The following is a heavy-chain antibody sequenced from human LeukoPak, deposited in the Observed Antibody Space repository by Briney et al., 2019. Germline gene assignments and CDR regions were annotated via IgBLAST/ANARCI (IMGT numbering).Heavy chain of an antibody. CDR2: IRYDGSNK. V-gene: IGHV3-30*02. Sequence: GGSLRLSCAASGFTFSSYGMHWARQAPGRGLEWVAFIRYDGSNKYYADSVKGRFTISRDNSKNTLYLQMNSLRAEDTAVYYCAKDGLGLDFWSGYPNYFDYWGQGTLVTVSS. CDR1: GFTFSSYG. D-gene: IGHD3-3*01. CDR3: AKDGLGLDFWSGYPNYFDY. J-gene: IGHJ4*02.